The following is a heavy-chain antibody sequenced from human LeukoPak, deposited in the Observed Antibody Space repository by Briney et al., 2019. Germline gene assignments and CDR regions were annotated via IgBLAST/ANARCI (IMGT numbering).Heavy chain of an antibody. J-gene: IGHJ4*02. CDR3: ARSAANYGDYEFDY. D-gene: IGHD4-17*01. Sequence: GESLKISCKGSGYSFSSYWIGWVRQMAGKGLEWVGIIYPGDSDTRYSPSFQGQVTISADKSISTAYLQWSSLKASDTAMYYCARSAANYGDYEFDYWGQGTLVTVSS. CDR1: GYSFSSYW. CDR2: IYPGDSDT. V-gene: IGHV5-51*01.